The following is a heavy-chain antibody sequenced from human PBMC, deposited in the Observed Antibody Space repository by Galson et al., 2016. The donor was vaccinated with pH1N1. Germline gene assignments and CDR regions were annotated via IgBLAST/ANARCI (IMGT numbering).Heavy chain of an antibody. J-gene: IGHJ6*02. CDR1: GDSVSSNSAA. V-gene: IGHV6-1*01. CDR2: TYYRSKWYN. Sequence: AISGDSVSSNSAAWNWIRQSPSRGLEWLGRTYYRSKWYNDYAVSVKSRITINPDTSKNQFSLQLNSVTTEDTAVYYCARGGFYYDSSGPSYGMDVWGQGTTVTVSS. D-gene: IGHD3-22*01. CDR3: ARGGFYYDSSGPSYGMDV.